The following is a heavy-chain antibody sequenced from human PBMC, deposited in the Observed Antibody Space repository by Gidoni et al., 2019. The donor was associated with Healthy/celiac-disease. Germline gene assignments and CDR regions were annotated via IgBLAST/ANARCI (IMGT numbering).Heavy chain of an antibody. D-gene: IGHD6-19*01. Sequence: QVQLQQWGAGLLKPSETLSLPCAVYGGSFSGYYWSWIRQPPGKGLEWIGEINHSGSTNYNPSLKSRVTISVDTSKNQFSLKLSSVTAADTAVYYCASRKIYSSGWFFIWGQGTLVTVSS. CDR1: GGSFSGYY. CDR3: ASRKIYSSGWFFI. J-gene: IGHJ4*02. CDR2: INHSGST. V-gene: IGHV4-34*01.